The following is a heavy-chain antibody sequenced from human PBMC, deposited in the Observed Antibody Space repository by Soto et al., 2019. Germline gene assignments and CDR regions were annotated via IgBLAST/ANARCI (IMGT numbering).Heavy chain of an antibody. J-gene: IGHJ4*02. Sequence: GASVKVSCKASGYTFTSYGISWVRQAPGQGLEWMGWISAYNGNTNYAQKLQGRVTMTTDTSTSTAYMELRSLRSDDTAVYYCASSVRSAYSSGWDGFDYRGQRTPVTVSS. CDR3: ASSVRSAYSSGWDGFDY. V-gene: IGHV1-18*01. CDR2: ISAYNGNT. D-gene: IGHD6-19*01. CDR1: GYTFTSYG.